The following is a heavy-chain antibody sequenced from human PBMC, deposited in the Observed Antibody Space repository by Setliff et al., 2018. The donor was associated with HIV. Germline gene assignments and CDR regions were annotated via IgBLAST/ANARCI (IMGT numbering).Heavy chain of an antibody. J-gene: IGHJ4*02. V-gene: IGHV4-39*02. Sequence: SESLSLTCTVSGGSISSSSYYWGWIRQPPGKGLEWIGSVYYSGSTYYNPSLRSRLTISVDTSKNQFSLKLSSVTAADTAVYYCAREYCSAGSCYSGRWGQGMLVTVSS. D-gene: IGHD2-15*01. CDR3: AREYCSAGSCYSGR. CDR1: GGSISSSSYY. CDR2: VYYSGST.